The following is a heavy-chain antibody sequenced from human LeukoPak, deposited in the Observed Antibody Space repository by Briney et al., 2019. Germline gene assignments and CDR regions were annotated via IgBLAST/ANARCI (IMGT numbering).Heavy chain of an antibody. CDR1: GFTFTSSA. V-gene: IGHV1-58*02. Sequence: SVKVSCKASGFTFTSSAMQWVRQARGQRLEWIGWIVVGSGNTNYAQKFQERVTITRDMSTSTAYMELSSLRSEDTAVYYCAAVHPGITGTTVDYWGQGTLVTVSS. D-gene: IGHD1-7*01. CDR3: AAVHPGITGTTVDY. CDR2: IVVGSGNT. J-gene: IGHJ4*02.